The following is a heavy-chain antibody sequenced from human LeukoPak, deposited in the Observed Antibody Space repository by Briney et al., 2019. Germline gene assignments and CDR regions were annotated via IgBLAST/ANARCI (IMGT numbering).Heavy chain of an antibody. J-gene: IGHJ4*02. CDR3: ARDTGYCSAGSCYHNYFDF. D-gene: IGHD2-15*01. CDR1: GGSFSGYY. CDR2: INHSGST. Sequence: SETLSLTCAVYGGSFSGYYWSWIRQPPGKGLEWIGEINHSGSTNYIPSLKSRVTISVDTSKNQFSLKLSSVIAADTAVYYCARDTGYCSAGSCYHNYFDFWGQGTLVTVSS. V-gene: IGHV4-34*01.